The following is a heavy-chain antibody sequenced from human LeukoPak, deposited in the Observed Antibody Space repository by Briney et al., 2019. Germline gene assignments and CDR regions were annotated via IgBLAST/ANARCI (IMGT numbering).Heavy chain of an antibody. D-gene: IGHD2-15*01. Sequence: GGSLRLSCAASGFTFSSYSMNWVRPAPGEGLEWVSSISSSSSYIYYADSVKGRFTISRDNAKNSLYLQMNSLRAEDTAVYYCARGLGGYVDYWGQGTLVTVSS. J-gene: IGHJ4*02. CDR3: ARGLGGYVDY. V-gene: IGHV3-21*01. CDR2: ISSSSSYI. CDR1: GFTFSSYS.